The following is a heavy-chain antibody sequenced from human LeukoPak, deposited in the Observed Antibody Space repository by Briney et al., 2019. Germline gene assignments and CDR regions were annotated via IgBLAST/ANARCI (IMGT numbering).Heavy chain of an antibody. CDR2: INHSGST. V-gene: IGHV4-34*01. J-gene: IGHJ4*02. Sequence: PSETLSLTCAVYGGSFSGYYWSWIRQPPGKGLEWIGEINHSGSTNYNPSLKSRVTISVDTSKNQFSLKLSSVTAADTAVYYCARQFLWFVPCFDYWGQGTLATVSS. CDR3: ARQFLWFVPCFDY. D-gene: IGHD3-10*01. CDR1: GGSFSGYY.